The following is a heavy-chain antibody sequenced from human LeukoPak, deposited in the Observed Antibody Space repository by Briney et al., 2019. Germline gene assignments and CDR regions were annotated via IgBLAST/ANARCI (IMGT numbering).Heavy chain of an antibody. D-gene: IGHD3-22*01. CDR3: AADVPESSGYPFDY. J-gene: IGHJ4*02. Sequence: GGSLRLSRAASGFIFSNAWMTWVRQAPGKGLEWVAHIKSEGSGGTTEYAAPVEGRFTISRDDSTNTLSLQMNSLKTEDTALYYCAADVPESSGYPFDYWGQGALVTVSS. CDR1: GFIFSNAW. V-gene: IGHV3-15*01. CDR2: IKSEGSGGTT.